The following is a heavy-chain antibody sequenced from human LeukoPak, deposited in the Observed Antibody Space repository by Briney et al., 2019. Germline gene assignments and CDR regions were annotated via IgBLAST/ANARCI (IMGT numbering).Heavy chain of an antibody. D-gene: IGHD6-25*01. Sequence: ASVKVSCKASGYTFTSYGISWVRQAPGQGLEWMGWISGKDGHTQYAQKFQGRGTMTIDTSTSTAYMELRSLTSDDPAVYYCARDGELGAALGGASYFWSDPWGQGTLVTVSS. CDR3: ARDGELGAALGGASYFWSDP. CDR2: ISGKDGHT. V-gene: IGHV1-18*04. J-gene: IGHJ5*02. CDR1: GYTFTSYG.